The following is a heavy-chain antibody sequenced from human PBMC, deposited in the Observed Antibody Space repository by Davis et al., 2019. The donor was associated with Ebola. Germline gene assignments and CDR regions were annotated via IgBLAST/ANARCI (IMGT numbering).Heavy chain of an antibody. CDR2: INPNSGGT. D-gene: IGHD2-15*01. CDR3: ARDRLGGSRYYYYGMDV. J-gene: IGHJ6*02. CDR1: GYTFKNYA. Sequence: AASVKVSCKASGYTFKNYAISWVRQAPGQGLEWMGRINPNSGGTNYAQKFQGRVTMTRDTSISTAYMELSRLRSDDTAVYYCARDRLGGSRYYYYGMDVWGQGTTVTVSS. V-gene: IGHV1-2*06.